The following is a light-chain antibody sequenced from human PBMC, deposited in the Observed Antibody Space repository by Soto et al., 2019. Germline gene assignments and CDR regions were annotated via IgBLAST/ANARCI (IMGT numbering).Light chain of an antibody. CDR3: QQSYSSPPT. CDR1: QSISNH. J-gene: IGKJ1*01. CDR2: AAS. Sequence: DIEITQSPSSLSASVEDRVIITCRASQSISNHLNWYQQKTGKAPKILIFAASSLQSGVPSRFSGSRSGPDFTLTISSLQPEDFATYYCQQSYSSPPTFGQGTKVDIK. V-gene: IGKV1-39*01.